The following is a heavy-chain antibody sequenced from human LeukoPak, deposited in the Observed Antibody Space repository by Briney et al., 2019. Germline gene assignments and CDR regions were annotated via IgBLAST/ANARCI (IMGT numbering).Heavy chain of an antibody. D-gene: IGHD3-10*01. CDR1: GYTFTSYG. CDR3: ARDRVGFDY. V-gene: IGHV1-18*04. J-gene: IGHJ4*02. CDR2: INAGNGNT. Sequence: GASVKVSCKASGYTFTSYGISWVRQAPGQGLEWMGWINAGNGNTKYSQKFQGRVTITRDTSASTAYMELSSLRSEDTAAYYCARDRVGFDYWGQGTLVTVSS.